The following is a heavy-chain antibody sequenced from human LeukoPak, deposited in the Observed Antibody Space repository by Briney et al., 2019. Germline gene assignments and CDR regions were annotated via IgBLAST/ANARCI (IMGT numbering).Heavy chain of an antibody. CDR3: TTLGGDNWFDWYFDL. V-gene: IGHV3-15*01. CDR2: IRAKVDGGTV. CDR1: GLILGNAW. Sequence: GGSLRLSCAASGLILGNAWMSWVRQVPGKGLEWLGRIRAKVDGGTVDYAAPVKGRFTTSRDESENTLYLHLTSLKIEDAAVYYCTTLGGDNWFDWYFDLWGRGTLVTVSS. D-gene: IGHD1-1*01. J-gene: IGHJ2*01.